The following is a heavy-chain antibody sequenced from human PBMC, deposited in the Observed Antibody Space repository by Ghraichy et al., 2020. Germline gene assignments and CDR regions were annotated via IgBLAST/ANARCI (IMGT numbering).Heavy chain of an antibody. CDR2: INQDGSEK. J-gene: IGHJ4*02. CDR3: ARADIHSGDH. D-gene: IGHD1-26*01. V-gene: IGHV3-7*03. CDR1: GFTFSTYW. Sequence: GWSLRLSCAASGFTFSTYWMSWVRQAPGKGLEWVANINQDGSEKYYVDSVKGRFTISRDNAKSSLYLQMNSLRAEDTAVYYCARADIHSGDHWGQGTLVTVSS.